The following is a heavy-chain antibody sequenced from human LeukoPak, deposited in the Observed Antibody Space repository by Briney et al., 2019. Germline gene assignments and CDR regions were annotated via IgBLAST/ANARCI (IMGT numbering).Heavy chain of an antibody. D-gene: IGHD3-22*01. CDR3: ARGPYSYDSSGAFDI. CDR1: GGSISSSSYY. CDR2: IYYSGST. J-gene: IGHJ3*02. Sequence: SETLSLTCTVSGGSISSSSYYWGWIRQPPGKGLEGIGSIYYSGSTYYNPSLKSRVTISVDTSKNQFSLKLSSVTAADTAVYFCARGPYSYDSSGAFDIWGQGTMVTVSP. V-gene: IGHV4-39*07.